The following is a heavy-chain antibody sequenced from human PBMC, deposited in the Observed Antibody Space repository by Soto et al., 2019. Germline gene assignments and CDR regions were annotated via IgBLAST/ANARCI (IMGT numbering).Heavy chain of an antibody. CDR1: GFTFSSYW. J-gene: IGHJ4*02. CDR2: IKQDGSEK. V-gene: IGHV3-7*03. CDR3: AIRYSSSWYEHDY. Sequence: VELVESGGGLVQPGGSLRLSCVASGFTFSSYWMSWVRQAPGKGLEWVANIKQDGSEKNYVDSVKGRITISRDHVRNSRFWQEKSRRAEDTAVYYCAIRYSSSWYEHDYWDQGTLVSVSS. D-gene: IGHD6-13*01.